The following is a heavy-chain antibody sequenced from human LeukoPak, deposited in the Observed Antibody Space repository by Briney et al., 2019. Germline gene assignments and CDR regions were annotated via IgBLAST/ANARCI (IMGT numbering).Heavy chain of an antibody. J-gene: IGHJ6*02. D-gene: IGHD6-19*01. V-gene: IGHV1-18*01. CDR1: SYTFTSYG. CDR2: ISAYNGNT. CDR3: ARDPVGEQWLVDWSPYYYYGMDV. Sequence: ASVKVSCKASSYTFTSYGISWVRQAPGQGLEWMGWISAYNGNTNYAQKLQGRVTMTTDTSTSTAYMGLRSLRSDDTAVYYCARDPVGEQWLVDWSPYYYYGMDVWGQGTTVTVSS.